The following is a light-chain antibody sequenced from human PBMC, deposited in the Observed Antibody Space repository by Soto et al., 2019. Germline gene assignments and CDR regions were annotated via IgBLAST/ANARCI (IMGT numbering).Light chain of an antibody. CDR1: QSISNY. Sequence: DIQMTQSPSSLSVSVGDSVTITSRASQSISNYLNWYQQKPGKAPKLLVYAASSLQSGVPSRFSGGGSGTDFTLTISSLQPEDFATYYCQQSYSTPFTFGPGTKVDIK. CDR3: QQSYSTPFT. CDR2: AAS. V-gene: IGKV1-39*01. J-gene: IGKJ3*01.